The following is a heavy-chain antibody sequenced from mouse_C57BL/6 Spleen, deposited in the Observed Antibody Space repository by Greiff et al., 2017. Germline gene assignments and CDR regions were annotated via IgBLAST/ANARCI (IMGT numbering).Heavy chain of an antibody. CDR3: TRNYYGSLHYFDY. CDR1: GYTFTDYE. Sequence: QVQLQQSGAELVRPGASVTLSCKASGYTFTDYEMHWVKQTPVHGLEWIGAIDPETGGTAYNQKFKGKAILTADKSSSTAYMELRSLTSEDSAVYYCTRNYYGSLHYFDYWGQGTTLTVSS. D-gene: IGHD1-1*01. J-gene: IGHJ2*01. V-gene: IGHV1-15*01. CDR2: IDPETGGT.